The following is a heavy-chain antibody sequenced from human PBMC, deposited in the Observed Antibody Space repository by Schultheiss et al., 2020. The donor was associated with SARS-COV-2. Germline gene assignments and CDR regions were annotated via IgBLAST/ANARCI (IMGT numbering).Heavy chain of an antibody. CDR2: INHSGST. J-gene: IGHJ5*02. V-gene: IGHV4-34*01. D-gene: IGHD2-21*01. CDR1: GGSFRGYY. CDR3: ARGGRAVVIAIRRVGLWFDP. Sequence: SETLSLTCAVYGGSFRGYYWNWIRQPPGKGLEWIGEINHSGSTNYNPSLKSRVTISVDTSKNQFSLKLSSVTAADTAVYYCARGGRAVVIAIRRVGLWFDPWGQGTLVTVSS.